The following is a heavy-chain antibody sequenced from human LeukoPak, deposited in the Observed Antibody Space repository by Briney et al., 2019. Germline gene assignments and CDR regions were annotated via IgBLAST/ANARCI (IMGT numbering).Heavy chain of an antibody. D-gene: IGHD1-26*01. V-gene: IGHV3-33*01. CDR2: IWYDGSNK. Sequence: GGSLRLSCAASGFTFSSYGMHWVRQAPGKGLEWVAVIWYDGSNKYYADSVKGRFTISRDNSKNTLYLQMNSLRAEDTAVYYCARDGGSYRLLTLSWGQGTLVTVSS. CDR3: ARDGGSYRLLTLS. CDR1: GFTFSSYG. J-gene: IGHJ5*02.